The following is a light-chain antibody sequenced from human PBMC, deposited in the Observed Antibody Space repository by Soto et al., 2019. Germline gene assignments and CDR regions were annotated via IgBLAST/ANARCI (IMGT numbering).Light chain of an antibody. CDR3: GTWDTSLSAGV. CDR2: DNN. J-gene: IGLJ3*02. CDR1: NSNIGNNY. Sequence: QSVLTQPPSVSAAPGQKVTISCSGSNSNIGNNYVSWYRQLAGTAPKLLIYDNNKRPSGIPDRFSGSKSGTSATLGISGLQTGDEADYYCGTWDTSLSAGVFGGGTKVTVL. V-gene: IGLV1-51*01.